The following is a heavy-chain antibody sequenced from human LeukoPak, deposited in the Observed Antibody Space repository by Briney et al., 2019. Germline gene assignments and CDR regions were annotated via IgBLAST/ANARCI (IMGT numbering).Heavy chain of an antibody. CDR2: IYYSGST. J-gene: IGHJ3*02. Sequence: PSGTLSLTCTVSGGSISGYYWSWIRQPPGKGLEWIGYIYYSGSTNYNPSLKSRLTISIDTSENQFSLKLSSVTAADTAVYYCAREYSSSSGRRAFDIWGQGTMVTVSS. V-gene: IGHV4-59*08. CDR1: GGSISGYY. D-gene: IGHD6-6*01. CDR3: AREYSSSSGRRAFDI.